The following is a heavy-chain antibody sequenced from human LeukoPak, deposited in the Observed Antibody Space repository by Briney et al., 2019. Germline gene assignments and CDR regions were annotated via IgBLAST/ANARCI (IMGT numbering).Heavy chain of an antibody. CDR2: INPGDGTT. CDR3: ARWWDDGSGYSYYYGMDV. CDR1: GYTFPNYY. J-gene: IGHJ6*02. D-gene: IGHD3-22*01. Sequence: ASVKVSCKASGYTFPNYYMHWVRQAPGQGLEWMGVINPGDGTTSYAQKFQGRVTMTRDTSTSTVYMELSSLRSDDTAVYYCARWWDDGSGYSYYYGMDVWGQGTTVTVSS. V-gene: IGHV1-46*01.